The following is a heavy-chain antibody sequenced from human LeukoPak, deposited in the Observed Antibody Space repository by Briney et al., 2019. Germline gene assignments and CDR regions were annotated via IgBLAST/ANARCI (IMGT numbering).Heavy chain of an antibody. D-gene: IGHD1-26*01. CDR1: GYSFMNYG. J-gene: IGHJ4*02. CDR3: ARGAGIVGQY. V-gene: IGHV1-18*01. CDR2: ISAYSGET. Sequence: PRASVKVSCTASGYSFMNYGISWVRQAPGQGLEWVGWISAYSGETKYSPKLQGRVTLTRDTSTSTAYLDLRSLTSDDTAIYYCARGAGIVGQYWGQGTLVSVSS.